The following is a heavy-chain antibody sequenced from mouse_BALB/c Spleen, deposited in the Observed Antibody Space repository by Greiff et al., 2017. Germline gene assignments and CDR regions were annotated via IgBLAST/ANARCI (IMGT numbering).Heavy chain of an antibody. D-gene: IGHD4-1*01. Sequence: EVMLVESGGDLVKPGGSLKLSCAASGFTFSSYGMSWVRQTPDKRLEWVATISSGGSYTYYPDSVKGRFTISRDNAKNTLYLQMSSLKSEDTAMYYYARQGTNWGYYAMDYWGQGTSVTVSS. CDR1: GFTFSSYG. CDR3: ARQGTNWGYYAMDY. J-gene: IGHJ4*01. V-gene: IGHV5-6*01. CDR2: ISSGGSYT.